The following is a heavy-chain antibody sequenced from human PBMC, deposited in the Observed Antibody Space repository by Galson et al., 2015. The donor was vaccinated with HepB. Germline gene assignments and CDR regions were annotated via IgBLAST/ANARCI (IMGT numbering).Heavy chain of an antibody. CDR2: IVVGSGNT. J-gene: IGHJ3*02. CDR1: GFTFTSSA. D-gene: IGHD3-22*01. CDR3: AADPPMDYYDSSGPMDAFDI. Sequence: SVKVSCKASGFTFTSSAMQWVRQARGQRLEWIGWIVVGSGNTNYAQKFQERVTITRDMSTSTAYMELSSLRSEDTAVYYCAADPPMDYYDSSGPMDAFDIWGQGTMVTVSS. V-gene: IGHV1-58*02.